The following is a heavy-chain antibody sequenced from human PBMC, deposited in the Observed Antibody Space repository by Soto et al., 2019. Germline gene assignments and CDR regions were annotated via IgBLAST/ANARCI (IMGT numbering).Heavy chain of an antibody. CDR2: ISYDGSNK. J-gene: IGHJ6*02. CDR3: AKTALGGATATPYYSGMDV. CDR1: GFTFSSYG. V-gene: IGHV3-30*18. Sequence: GGSLRLSCAASGFTFSSYGMHWVRQAPGKGLEWVAVISYDGSNKYYADSVKGRFTISRDNSKNTLYLQMNSLRAEDTAVYYCAKTALGGATATPYYSGMDVWGQGTRVTVSS. D-gene: IGHD4-17*01.